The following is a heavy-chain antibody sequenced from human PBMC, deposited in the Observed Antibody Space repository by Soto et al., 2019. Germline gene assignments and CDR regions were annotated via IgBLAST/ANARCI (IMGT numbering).Heavy chain of an antibody. CDR2: IRSKAYGGTT. Sequence: GGSLRLSCTASGFTFGDYAMSWFRQAPGKGLEWVGFIRSKAYGGTTEYAASVKGRFTISRDDSKSIAYLQMNSLKTEDTAVYYCTRDIVVVPALKYYMDVWGKGTTVTVSS. CDR1: GFTFGDYA. J-gene: IGHJ6*03. D-gene: IGHD2-2*01. V-gene: IGHV3-49*03. CDR3: TRDIVVVPALKYYMDV.